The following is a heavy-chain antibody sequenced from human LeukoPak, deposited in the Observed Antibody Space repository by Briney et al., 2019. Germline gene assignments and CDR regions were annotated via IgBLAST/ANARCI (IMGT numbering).Heavy chain of an antibody. Sequence: ASVKVSCKASGYPFDNFGLTWVRQAPGQGLEWMGWISAYNGNTHYAQKLQGRVTMTTDTSTSTAYMELRSLRSDDTAVYYCARDLYSSSWYPRSYYYYYGMDVWGQGTTVTVSS. CDR1: GYPFDNFG. V-gene: IGHV1-18*01. CDR2: ISAYNGNT. CDR3: ARDLYSSSWYPRSYYYYYGMDV. D-gene: IGHD6-13*01. J-gene: IGHJ6*02.